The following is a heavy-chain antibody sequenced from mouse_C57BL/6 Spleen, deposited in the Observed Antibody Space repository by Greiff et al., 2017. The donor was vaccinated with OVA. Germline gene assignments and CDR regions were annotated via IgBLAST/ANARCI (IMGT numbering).Heavy chain of an antibody. D-gene: IGHD1-1*01. V-gene: IGHV5-16*01. CDR1: GFTFSDYY. CDR2: INYDGSST. J-gene: IGHJ1*03. CDR3: ARDYYGSPWYFDV. Sequence: EVQRVESAGGLVQPGRSMKLSCTASGFTFSDYYMAWVRQVPEKGLEWVANINYDGSSTYYLDSLKSRFIISRDNAKNILYLQMSSLKSEDTATYYCARDYYGSPWYFDVWGTGTTVTVSS.